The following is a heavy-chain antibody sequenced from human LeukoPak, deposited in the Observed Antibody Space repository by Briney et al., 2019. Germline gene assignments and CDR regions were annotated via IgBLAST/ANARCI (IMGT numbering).Heavy chain of an antibody. CDR1: GYTFTSYY. V-gene: IGHV1-46*01. Sequence: ASVKVSCKASGYTFTSYYMHWVRQAPGQGLEWMGIINPSGGSTSYAQKFQGRVTMTRDMSTSTVYMELSSLRSEDTAVYYCAREEIIAAAGIFGWFDPWGQGTLVTVSS. D-gene: IGHD6-13*01. CDR3: AREEIIAAAGIFGWFDP. CDR2: INPSGGST. J-gene: IGHJ5*02.